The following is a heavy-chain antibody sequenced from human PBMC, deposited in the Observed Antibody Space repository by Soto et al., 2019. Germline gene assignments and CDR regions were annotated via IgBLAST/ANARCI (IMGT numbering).Heavy chain of an antibody. Sequence: QLQLQESGPRLLKPSETLPLTCSVSGASISNSSYYWGWIRQSPGKGLEWIGHLHYSGSSYYNPSLESRVTISVDTSKNQVYLILSSVTAADTAVYYCARLGYDSGGYYEEIDYWGQGTLVTVSS. CDR3: ARLGYDSGGYYEEIDY. J-gene: IGHJ4*02. CDR1: GASISNSSYY. D-gene: IGHD3-22*01. V-gene: IGHV4-39*01. CDR2: LHYSGSS.